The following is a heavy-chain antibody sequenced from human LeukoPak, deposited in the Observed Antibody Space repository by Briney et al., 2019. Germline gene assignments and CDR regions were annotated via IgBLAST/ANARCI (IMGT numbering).Heavy chain of an antibody. CDR2: ISDSSRTI. J-gene: IGHJ4*02. D-gene: IGHD3-9*01. CDR3: ARWSDIDY. V-gene: IGHV3-11*01. CDR1: GFTFSDYY. Sequence: GGSLRLSCAASGFTFSDYYMTWIRQAPGKGLEWISYISDSSRTIYYADSVKGRFTISRDNAKRSLYLQMNSLRAEDMAVYYCARWSDIDYWGQGAPVIVSA.